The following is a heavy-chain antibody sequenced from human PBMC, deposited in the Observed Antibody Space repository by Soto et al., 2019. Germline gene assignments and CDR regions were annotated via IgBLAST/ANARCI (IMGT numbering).Heavy chain of an antibody. CDR3: ARYDGRKDYGLDV. D-gene: IGHD3-3*01. CDR1: CYTFSSYG. J-gene: IGHJ6*02. V-gene: IGHV1-18*01. CDR2: ISGDNGDT. Sequence: QLVQSRPELKKPGASVRVSCTASCYTFSSYGISWVRQAPGQGLEWMAWISGDNGDTNYAQNFQGRLTMTTDTSTSTVYMELRSLRSDDTAVYYCARYDGRKDYGLDVWGQGTPVTVSS.